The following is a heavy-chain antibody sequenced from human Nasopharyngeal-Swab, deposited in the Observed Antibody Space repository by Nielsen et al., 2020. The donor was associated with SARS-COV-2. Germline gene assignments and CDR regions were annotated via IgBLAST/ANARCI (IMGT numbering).Heavy chain of an antibody. V-gene: IGHV3-11*06. D-gene: IGHD6-13*01. CDR1: GFTFSDYY. CDR2: ISSSSSYI. Sequence: LSLTCAASGFTFSDYYMSWIRQAPGKGLEWVSSISSSSSYIYYADSVKGRFTISRDNAKNSLYLQLNSLRAEDTAVYYCARDPLSSWQAIGNWYFDLWGRGTLVTVSS. J-gene: IGHJ2*01. CDR3: ARDPLSSWQAIGNWYFDL.